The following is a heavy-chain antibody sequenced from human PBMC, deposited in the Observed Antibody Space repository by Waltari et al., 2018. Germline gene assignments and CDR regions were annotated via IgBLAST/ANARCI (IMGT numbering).Heavy chain of an antibody. CDR3: ARGLVVAATPGHFDY. D-gene: IGHD2-15*01. J-gene: IGHJ4*02. V-gene: IGHV4-61*09. CDR2: IYTSGST. CDR1: GGSISSGSYS. Sequence: QVQLQESGPGLVKPSQTLSLTCTVSGGSISSGSYSWSWIRQPAGKGLEWIGYIYTSGSTNYNPSLKSRVTISVDTSKNQFSLKLSSVTAADTAVYYCARGLVVAATPGHFDYWGQGTLVTVSS.